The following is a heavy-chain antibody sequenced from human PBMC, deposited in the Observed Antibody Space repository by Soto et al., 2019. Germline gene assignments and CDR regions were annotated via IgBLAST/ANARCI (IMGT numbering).Heavy chain of an antibody. CDR1: GFTCSSYW. D-gene: IGHD6-13*01. CDR3: ARALAAAGLSWFDP. Sequence: GGSLRLSCAASGFTCSSYWMSWVRQAPGKGLEWVANIKQERSEKYYVDSVKGRFTISRDNAKNSLYLQMNSLRAEDTAVYYCARALAAAGLSWFDPWGQGTLVTVSS. V-gene: IGHV3-7*01. J-gene: IGHJ5*02. CDR2: IKQERSEK.